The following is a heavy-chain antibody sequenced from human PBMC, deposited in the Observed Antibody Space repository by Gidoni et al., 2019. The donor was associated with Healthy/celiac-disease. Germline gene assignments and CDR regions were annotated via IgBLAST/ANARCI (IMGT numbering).Heavy chain of an antibody. CDR3: ARDPTVTTGY. Sequence: QLQLVSSGGGVVQPGRSLRLSCSASGFTFRSYAMHWVRQAPCKGLEWVAVISYDGSNKYYADSVKGRFTISRDNSKNKLYLQMNSLRAEDTAGYDCARDPTVTTGYWGQGTLVTVSS. V-gene: IGHV3-30-3*01. D-gene: IGHD4-17*01. J-gene: IGHJ4*02. CDR1: GFTFRSYA. CDR2: ISYDGSNK.